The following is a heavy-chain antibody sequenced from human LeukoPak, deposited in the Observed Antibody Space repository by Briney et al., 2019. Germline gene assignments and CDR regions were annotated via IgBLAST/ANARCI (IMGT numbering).Heavy chain of an antibody. J-gene: IGHJ4*02. Sequence: PGGSLRLSCEASGFTFSNYGMHWVRQAPGRGLEWVAVTSYDGSNKYYADSVRGRFTISRDNSKNTLYLQMDSLRAEDTALYYCAKVGDTAMVTYFDYWGQGTLVTVSS. CDR1: GFTFSNYG. CDR2: TSYDGSNK. CDR3: AKVGDTAMVTYFDY. V-gene: IGHV3-30*18. D-gene: IGHD5-18*01.